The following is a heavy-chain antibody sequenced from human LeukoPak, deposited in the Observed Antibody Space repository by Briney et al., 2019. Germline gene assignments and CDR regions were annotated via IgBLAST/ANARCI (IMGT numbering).Heavy chain of an antibody. CDR2: LKQDGSEK. Sequence: GGSLRLSCEGSAFIFSGHWMNWVRQTPGKGLEWVASLKQDGSEKYYMDSVRGRFTVSRDNPKKSLYLQMNSLRAEDTAVYYCAKGGQLADWGQGTLVTVSS. CDR1: AFIFSGHW. V-gene: IGHV3-7*03. D-gene: IGHD6-6*01. CDR3: AKGGQLAD. J-gene: IGHJ4*02.